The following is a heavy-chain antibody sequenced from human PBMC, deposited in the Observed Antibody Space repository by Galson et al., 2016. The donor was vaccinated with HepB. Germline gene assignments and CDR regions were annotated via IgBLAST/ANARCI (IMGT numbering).Heavy chain of an antibody. J-gene: IGHJ4*02. D-gene: IGHD3-22*01. V-gene: IGHV3-23*01. CDR3: ARHRYSYDLYFDQ. CDR1: GFSLETYA. CDR2: ISGSGGSK. Sequence: SLRLSCAASGFSLETYAMSWVRQAPGKGLEWVSFISGSGGSKHYADSVRGRFSVSRDNAQNILYMQMNTLRAEDTAVYYCARHRYSYDLYFDQWGQGTLVSVSS.